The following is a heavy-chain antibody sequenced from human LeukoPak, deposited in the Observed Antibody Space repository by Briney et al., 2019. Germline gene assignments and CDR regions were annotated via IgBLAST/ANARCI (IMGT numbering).Heavy chain of an antibody. V-gene: IGHV4-59*08. Sequence: PSETLSLTCTVSGGSISSYYWSWIRQPPGKGLEWIGYIYYSATPNYNPSLKSRVTISVDTSRNQFSLKLSSVTAADTAVYYCARGGIPDYWGQGILVTVSS. D-gene: IGHD2-21*01. CDR2: IYYSATP. J-gene: IGHJ4*02. CDR3: ARGGIPDY. CDR1: GGSISSYY.